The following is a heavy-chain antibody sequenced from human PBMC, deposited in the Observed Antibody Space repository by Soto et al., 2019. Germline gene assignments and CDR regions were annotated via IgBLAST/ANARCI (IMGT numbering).Heavy chain of an antibody. CDR3: ARFPGITGTMASGSSFFDY. J-gene: IGHJ4*02. Sequence: ASVKVSCKASGGTFSSYAISWVRQAPGQGLEWMGGIIPIFGTANYAQKFQGRVTITADESTSTAYMELSSLRSEDTAVYYCARFPGITGTMASGSSFFDYWGQGTLVTVSS. V-gene: IGHV1-69*13. CDR1: GGTFSSYA. D-gene: IGHD1-20*01. CDR2: IIPIFGTA.